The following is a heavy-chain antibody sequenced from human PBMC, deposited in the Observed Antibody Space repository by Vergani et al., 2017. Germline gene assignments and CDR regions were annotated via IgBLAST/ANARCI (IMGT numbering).Heavy chain of an antibody. Sequence: QVQLQQWGAGLLKPSETLSLTCAVYGGSFSGYYWSWIRQPPGKGLEWIGEINHSGSTKYNPSLNSRVTISVATSKNQFSLKLSSVTAADTAVYYCARGSRSSSGRYFDLWGRGTLVTGSS. D-gene: IGHD6-6*01. CDR2: INHSGST. V-gene: IGHV4-34*01. CDR1: GGSFSGYY. J-gene: IGHJ2*01. CDR3: ARGSRSSSGRYFDL.